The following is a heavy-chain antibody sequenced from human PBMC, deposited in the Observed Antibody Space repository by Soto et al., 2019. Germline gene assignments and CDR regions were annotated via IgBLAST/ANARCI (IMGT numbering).Heavy chain of an antibody. CDR3: DKSTSGQFPRGDCFDY. CDR1: GLTFSSYT. Sequence: EVQVLESGGGLVQPGGSLRLSCAASGLTFSSYTMSWVRQAPGQVLEWVSGISGSGTGTYYADSAKGRFIISRDNSKNTLYLQMTSLRPEDTDVYYCDKSTSGQFPRGDCFDYWGQGTLVTVAS. J-gene: IGHJ4*02. CDR2: ISGSGTGT. D-gene: IGHD3-16*01. V-gene: IGHV3-23*01.